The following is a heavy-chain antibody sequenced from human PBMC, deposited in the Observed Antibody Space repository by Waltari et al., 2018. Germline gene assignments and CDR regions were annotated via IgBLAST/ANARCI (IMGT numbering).Heavy chain of an antibody. D-gene: IGHD6-19*01. CDR2: IGSRSSCR. J-gene: IGHJ6*02. CDR1: GFTFSSYA. CDR3: AREGAEQWVVEDYGMDV. Sequence: VQLVESGGGVVQPGRSLRLSCAASGFTFSSYAMNWVRQAPGKGLEWVSSIGSRSSCRDYADSVRGRFTVSRDNAKNTLYLQMDTLRAEDTAVYYCAREGAEQWVVEDYGMDVWGQGTTVTVSS. V-gene: IGHV3-21*01.